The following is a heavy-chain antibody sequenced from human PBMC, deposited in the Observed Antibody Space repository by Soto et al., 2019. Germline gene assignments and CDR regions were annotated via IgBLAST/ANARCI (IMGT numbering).Heavy chain of an antibody. J-gene: IGHJ3*01. CDR2: ITDTVHSI. CDR1: GFTFSDHA. Sequence: EVQLLESGGGLVQPGGSLSLSCVASGFTFSDHAMGWVRQAPGKGLEWLSIITDTVHSISYADSVNGRLTISRDNYRNPLFLSLSGLGGDATAVYYCARATDLLLVFARGVIDALGQGTMVPVSS. V-gene: IGHV3-23*01. D-gene: IGHD2-21*01. CDR3: ARATDLLLVFARGVIDA.